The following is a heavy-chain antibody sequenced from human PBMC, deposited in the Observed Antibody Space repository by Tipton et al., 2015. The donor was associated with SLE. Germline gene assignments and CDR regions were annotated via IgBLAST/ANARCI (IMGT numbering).Heavy chain of an antibody. CDR3: ARGLAAAGRVYFDY. D-gene: IGHD6-13*01. CDR2: IYHSGST. V-gene: IGHV4-34*01. J-gene: IGHJ4*02. Sequence: GLVKPSETLSLTCAVYGGSFSGYYWSWIRQPPGKGLEWIGSIYHSGSTNYNPSLKSRVTISVDTSKNQFSLKLSSVTAADTAVYYCARGLAAAGRVYFDYWGQGTLVTVSS. CDR1: GGSFSGYY.